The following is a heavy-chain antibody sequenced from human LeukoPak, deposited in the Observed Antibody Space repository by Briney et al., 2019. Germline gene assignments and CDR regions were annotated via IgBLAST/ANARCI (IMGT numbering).Heavy chain of an antibody. V-gene: IGHV3-48*01. D-gene: IGHD3-22*01. CDR3: ARERGDYYYDSSGYYPRPREYYYYYYMDV. CDR2: ISSSSSTI. CDR1: GFTFSSYS. J-gene: IGHJ6*03. Sequence: PGGSLRLSCAASGFTFSSYSMNWVRQAPGKGLEWVSYISSSSSTIYYADSVKGRFTISRDNAKNSLYLQMNSLRAEDTAVYYCARERGDYYYDSSGYYPRPREYYYYYYMDVWGKGTTVTVSS.